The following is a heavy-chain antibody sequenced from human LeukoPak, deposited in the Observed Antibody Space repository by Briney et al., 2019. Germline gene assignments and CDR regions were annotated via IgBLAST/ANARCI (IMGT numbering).Heavy chain of an antibody. CDR2: ISYDGSNK. J-gene: IGHJ4*02. CDR1: GFTFSNYG. Sequence: GGSLRLSCAASGFTFSNYGMHWVRQAPGKGLEWVAVISYDGSNKYYADSVKGRFTISRDTSKNTLYLQMNSLRDEDTAVYYCARETSGWYPYYFDYWGQGTLVTVSS. CDR3: ARETSGWYPYYFDY. V-gene: IGHV3-30*03. D-gene: IGHD6-19*01.